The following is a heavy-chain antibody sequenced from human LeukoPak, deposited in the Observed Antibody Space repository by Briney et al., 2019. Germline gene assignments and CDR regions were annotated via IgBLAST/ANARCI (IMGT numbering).Heavy chain of an antibody. J-gene: IGHJ4*02. Sequence: SETLSLTWTVSGYSISSGYDWGWIRQPPGKGLEWIGSIYHSGSTYYNPSLKSRVTRSVDTSKNQFSLKLSSVTAADTAVYYCAREKADIVLMVYAAEYYSDYWGQGTLVTVSS. CDR2: IYHSGST. CDR3: AREKADIVLMVYAAEYYSDY. CDR1: GYSISSGYD. V-gene: IGHV4-38-2*02. D-gene: IGHD2-8*01.